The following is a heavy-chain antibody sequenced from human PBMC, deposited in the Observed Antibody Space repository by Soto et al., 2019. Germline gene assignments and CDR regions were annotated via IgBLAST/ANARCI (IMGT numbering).Heavy chain of an antibody. V-gene: IGHV1-69*12. CDR1: GGTFSSYA. D-gene: IGHD1-26*01. Sequence: QVQLVQSGAEVKKPGSSVKVSCKASGGTFSSYASSWVRHAPGQGHEWMGGIIPIFGTANYAQKFPGRVTITADESTGAAYRQLSSLRSEDTAVYYCVTYPSGRGYYHGMDVWGQGTTVTVSS. CDR2: IIPIFGTA. CDR3: VTYPSGRGYYHGMDV. J-gene: IGHJ6*02.